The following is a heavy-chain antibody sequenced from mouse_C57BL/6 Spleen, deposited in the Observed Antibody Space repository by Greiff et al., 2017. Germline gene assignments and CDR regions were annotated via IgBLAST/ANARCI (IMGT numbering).Heavy chain of an antibody. CDR3: ARSEDWFAY. J-gene: IGHJ3*01. CDR2: INPNNGGT. CDR1: GYTFTDYY. V-gene: IGHV1-26*01. Sequence: VQLQQSGPELVKPGASVKISCKASGYTFTDYYMNWVKQSHGKSLEWIGDINPNNGGTSYNQKFKGKATLTVDKSSSTAYMELRSLTSEDSAVYYCARSEDWFAYWGQGTLGTVSA.